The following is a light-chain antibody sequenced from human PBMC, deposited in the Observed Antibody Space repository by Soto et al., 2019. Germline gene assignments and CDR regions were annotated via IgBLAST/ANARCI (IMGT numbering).Light chain of an antibody. J-gene: IGLJ1*01. CDR3: SSYTRSGNYV. CDR1: SSDVGGYNY. V-gene: IGLV2-14*03. CDR2: DVT. Sequence: QPVLTQPASVSGAPGQAIAISCTGSSSDVGGYNYVSWYQHHPGKAPKLMIYDVTNRPSGVSDRFSGSKSGNTASLTISGLQAEDEADYYCSSYTRSGNYVFGTGTTVPVL.